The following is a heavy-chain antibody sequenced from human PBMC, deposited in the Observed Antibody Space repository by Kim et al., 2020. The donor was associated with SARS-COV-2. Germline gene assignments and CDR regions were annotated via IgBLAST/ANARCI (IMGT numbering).Heavy chain of an antibody. CDR2: INTNTGNP. CDR1: GYTFTSYA. Sequence: ASVKVSCKASGYTFTSYAMNWVRQAPGQGLEWMGWINTNTGNPTYAQGFTGRFVFSLDTSVSTAYLQISSLKAEDTAVYYCARTSRITIFGVALNWFDRWGQGALVTVSS. D-gene: IGHD3-3*01. V-gene: IGHV7-4-1*02. J-gene: IGHJ5*02. CDR3: ARTSRITIFGVALNWFDR.